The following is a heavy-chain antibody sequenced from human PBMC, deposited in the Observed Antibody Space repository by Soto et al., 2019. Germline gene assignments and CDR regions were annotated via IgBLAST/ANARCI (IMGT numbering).Heavy chain of an antibody. J-gene: IGHJ4*02. V-gene: IGHV1-46*02. CDR2: IHPSGGGP. Sequence: QVQLVQSGAEVRKPGASVKVSCKPSGYTFNTYYLHWLRQAPGEALELMGVIHPSGGGPTYAQKFLGRVPVTRDTSTTTVFMELSSLRSDDTAVYYCARGGHIAVVTASFDTWGQGTLVTVSS. CDR3: ARGGHIAVVTASFDT. D-gene: IGHD2-21*02. CDR1: GYTFNTYY.